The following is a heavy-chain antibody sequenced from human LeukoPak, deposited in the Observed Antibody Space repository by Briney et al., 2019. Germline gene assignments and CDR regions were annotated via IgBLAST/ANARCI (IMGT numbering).Heavy chain of an antibody. CDR2: ISGGGGII. Sequence: GGSLRLSCAASGFTFSDYYMSWIRQAPGKGLEWVSYISGGGGIIYYADSVKGRFTISRDNAKNSLNLQMDSLRVEDTAVYYCARNQEIDYYDSSGFYWGVEYWGQGTLVTVSS. D-gene: IGHD3-22*01. J-gene: IGHJ4*02. V-gene: IGHV3-11*04. CDR1: GFTFSDYY. CDR3: ARNQEIDYYDSSGFYWGVEY.